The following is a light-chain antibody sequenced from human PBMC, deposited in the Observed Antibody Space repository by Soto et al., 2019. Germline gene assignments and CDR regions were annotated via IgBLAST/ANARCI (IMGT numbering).Light chain of an antibody. CDR1: QSVSSN. Sequence: EIVMTQSPATLSVSAGERATLSCRASQSVSSNLAWYQQKPGQAPRLLIHGASTRATGIPARFSGSGSGTEFTLTISSLQSEDFAVYYCQQYNNWPPWTFGQGIKVEIK. V-gene: IGKV3-15*01. J-gene: IGKJ1*01. CDR3: QQYNNWPPWT. CDR2: GAS.